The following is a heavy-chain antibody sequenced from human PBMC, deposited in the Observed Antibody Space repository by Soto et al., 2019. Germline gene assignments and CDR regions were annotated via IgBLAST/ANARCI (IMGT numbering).Heavy chain of an antibody. CDR3: ARGAGSGSYYNQYNWFDP. V-gene: IGHV1-18*01. CDR2: INVYNGNT. CDR1: GYTFTNYG. D-gene: IGHD3-10*01. J-gene: IGHJ5*02. Sequence: ASVKVSCKASGYTFTNYGISWVRQAPGQGLEWMGWINVYNGNTKYAQKVQGRVTMTTDTSTSTAYMELRSLRSDDTAVYYCARGAGSGSYYNQYNWFDPWGKGTLVTVDS.